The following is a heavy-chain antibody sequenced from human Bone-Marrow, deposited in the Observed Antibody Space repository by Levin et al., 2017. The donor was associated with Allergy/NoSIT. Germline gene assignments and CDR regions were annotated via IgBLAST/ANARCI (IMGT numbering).Heavy chain of an antibody. V-gene: IGHV3-23*01. CDR1: GFTFRNYA. CDR2: ITSGGRT. J-gene: IGHJ6*02. D-gene: IGHD1-26*01. Sequence: PGGSLRLSCAASGFTFRNYAMSWVRQAPGKGLECVSGITSGGRTYYADSVEGRFTISRDNSKNTLYLEMKSLRADDTALYYCAKDQVRTEPQQGWGYYYYYGLDVWGRGTTVTVSS. CDR3: AKDQVRTEPQQGWGYYYYYGLDV.